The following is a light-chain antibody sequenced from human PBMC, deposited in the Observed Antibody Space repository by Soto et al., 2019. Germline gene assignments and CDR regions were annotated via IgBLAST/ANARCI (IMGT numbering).Light chain of an antibody. CDR2: GNS. J-gene: IGLJ1*01. Sequence: HSVLTKPPSLNGVPGQRVTISCTGSSSNIGAGYDVHWYQQLPGTAPKLLIYGNSNRPSGVPDRFSGSKSGTSASLAITGLQAEDGADYYCQSYDSSLSGYVFGTGTKVTVL. CDR3: QSYDSSLSGYV. V-gene: IGLV1-40*01. CDR1: SSNIGAGYD.